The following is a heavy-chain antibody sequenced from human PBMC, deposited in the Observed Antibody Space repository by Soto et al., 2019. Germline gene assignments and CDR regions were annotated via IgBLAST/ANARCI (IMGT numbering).Heavy chain of an antibody. CDR2: IIVSHDWP. V-gene: IGHV1-3*01. CDR3: ARGPGDGGPGDY. Sequence: VQLVQSGTEVKEPGASVRVSCKASGYTFTAHSLHWARQAPGQGLEWMGWIIVSHDWPRYAPQFQGRLTFETDTIGKTSYMHFTRLTPDDTAGFFCARGPGDGGPGDYWGQGTPVVVSS. J-gene: IGHJ4*02. D-gene: IGHD2-15*01. CDR1: GYTFTAHS.